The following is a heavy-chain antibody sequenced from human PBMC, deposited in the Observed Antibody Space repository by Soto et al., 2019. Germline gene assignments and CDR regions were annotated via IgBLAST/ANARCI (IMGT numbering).Heavy chain of an antibody. Sequence: QVQLVQSGAEVKKTGSSVKVSCKASGGTFSSYTISWVRQAPGQGLEWMGRIIPILGIANYAQKFQGRVTITADKSTSTAYMELSSLRSEDTAVYYCARDKGRGSSDYWGQGTLVTVSS. D-gene: IGHD1-26*01. V-gene: IGHV1-69*08. CDR2: IIPILGIA. J-gene: IGHJ4*02. CDR1: GGTFSSYT. CDR3: ARDKGRGSSDY.